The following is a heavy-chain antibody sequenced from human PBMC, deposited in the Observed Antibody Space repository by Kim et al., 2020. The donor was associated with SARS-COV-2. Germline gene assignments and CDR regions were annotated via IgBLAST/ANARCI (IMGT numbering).Heavy chain of an antibody. CDR3: VRSDRATERPLGY. J-gene: IGHJ4*02. CDR2: IYCSAYT. V-gene: IGHV4-61*03. CDR1: GGAVNNDRFY. D-gene: IGHD7-27*01. Sequence: SETLSLTCSVSGGAVNNDRFYWNLVRQTPGKGLEWIGYIYCSAYTIYNPALQSRVTISVDTPSNTFYLKLTSVTDADTAVYYCVRSDRATERPLGYWGQG.